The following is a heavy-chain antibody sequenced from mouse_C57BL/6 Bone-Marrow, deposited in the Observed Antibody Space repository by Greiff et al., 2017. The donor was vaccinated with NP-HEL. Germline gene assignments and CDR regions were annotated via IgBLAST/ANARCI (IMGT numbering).Heavy chain of an antibody. CDR2: INSDGGST. CDR3: ASTTVVATWFAY. Sequence: EVKLMESGGGLVQPGESLKLSCESNEYDFPSHDMSWVRKTPEKRLELVAAINSDGGSTYYPATMERRFIISRDNTKKTLYLQMSSLRSEDTALYYCASTTVVATWFAYWGQGTLVTVSA. CDR1: EYDFPSHD. D-gene: IGHD1-1*01. V-gene: IGHV5-2*01. J-gene: IGHJ3*01.